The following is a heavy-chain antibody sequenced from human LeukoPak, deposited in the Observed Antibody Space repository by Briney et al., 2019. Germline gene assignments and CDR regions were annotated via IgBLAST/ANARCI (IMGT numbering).Heavy chain of an antibody. CDR1: GGSISSYY. CDR3: AGGFYDFWSGRLGEGLYYFDY. Sequence: KPSETLSLTCTVSGGSISSYYWSWIRQPPGKGLEWIGYIYYSGSTNYNPSLKSRVTISVDTSKNQFSLKLSSVTAADTAVYYCAGGFYDFWSGRLGEGLYYFDYWGQGTLVTVSS. J-gene: IGHJ4*02. CDR2: IYYSGST. V-gene: IGHV4-59*01. D-gene: IGHD3-3*01.